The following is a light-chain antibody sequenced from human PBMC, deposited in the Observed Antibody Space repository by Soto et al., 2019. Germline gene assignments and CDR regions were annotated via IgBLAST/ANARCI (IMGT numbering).Light chain of an antibody. CDR3: QSHDSSLNSWV. V-gene: IGLV1-40*01. CDR1: SSNIGAGYD. CDR2: GNT. J-gene: IGLJ3*02. Sequence: QSVLTQPPSMSGAPGQRVTISCTGSSSNIGAGYDVHWYQLLPGTAPKLLIYGNTNPPSRVPDRFSGSKSGTSASLAITGLRAEDEADYYCQSHDSSLNSWVFGGGTKLTVL.